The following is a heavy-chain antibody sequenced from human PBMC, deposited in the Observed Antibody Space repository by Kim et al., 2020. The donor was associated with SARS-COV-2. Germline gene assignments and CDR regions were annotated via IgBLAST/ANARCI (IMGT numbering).Heavy chain of an antibody. CDR3: AMGATYDSSGYSSDFDY. J-gene: IGHJ4*02. Sequence: KGRFTISRDNAKDSLYLQMNSLRAEDTAVYYCAMGATYDSSGYSSDFDYWGQGTLVTVSS. D-gene: IGHD3-22*01. V-gene: IGHV3-7*04.